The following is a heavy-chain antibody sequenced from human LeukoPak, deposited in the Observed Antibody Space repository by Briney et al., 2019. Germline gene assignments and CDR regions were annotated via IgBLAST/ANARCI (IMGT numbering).Heavy chain of an antibody. CDR1: GFAFSTCW. D-gene: IGHD2-21*02. J-gene: IGHJ4*02. V-gene: IGHV3-7*03. Sequence: GGSLRLSCAASGFAFSTCWMSWVRQAPGKGLEWVANIKQDGSEKYYVDSVKGRFSISRDNAKNSLYLQMNSLRAEDTAVYYCAKDQMAVTTLFDYWGQGTLVTVS. CDR2: IKQDGSEK. CDR3: AKDQMAVTTLFDY.